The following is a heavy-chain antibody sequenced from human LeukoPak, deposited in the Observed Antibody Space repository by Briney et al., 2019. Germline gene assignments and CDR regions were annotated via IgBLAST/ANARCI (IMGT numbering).Heavy chain of an antibody. J-gene: IGHJ4*02. D-gene: IGHD2-2*01. V-gene: IGHV3-30*02. CDR1: GSTFSTDA. Sequence: GGSLRLSCAASGSTFSTDAMHWVRQAPGKGLEWVAYIRYDGSDKYYADSVKGRFTISRDNSKNTLYLQINSLRAEDMALYYCAKSSDGSTSFDQWGQGTLVTVSS. CDR3: AKSSDGSTSFDQ. CDR2: IRYDGSDK.